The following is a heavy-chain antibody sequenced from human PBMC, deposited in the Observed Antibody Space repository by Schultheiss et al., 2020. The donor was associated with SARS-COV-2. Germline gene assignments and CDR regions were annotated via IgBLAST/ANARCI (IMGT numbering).Heavy chain of an antibody. J-gene: IGHJ6*02. CDR2: INPNSGGT. CDR3: ARDPNGDYNYYYYGMDV. CDR1: GGTFSSYA. Sequence: ASVKVSCKASGGTFSSYAISWVRQAPGQGLEWMGGINPNSGGTNYAQKLQGRVTMTTDTSTSTAYMELRSLRSDDTAVYYCARDPNGDYNYYYYGMDVWGQGTTVTVSS. D-gene: IGHD4-17*01. V-gene: IGHV1-18*01.